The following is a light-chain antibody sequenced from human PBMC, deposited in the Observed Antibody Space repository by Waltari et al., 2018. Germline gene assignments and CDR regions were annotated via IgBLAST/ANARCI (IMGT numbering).Light chain of an antibody. CDR2: RNN. V-gene: IGLV1-47*01. CDR1: SSHIGSNY. Sequence: QSVLTQPPSASGTPGQRVTISCSGSSSHIGSNYVYWYQQLPGTAPKLIIYRNNQRPSGVPDRFSGSKSGTSASLAISGLRSEDEADYYCAAWDDSLSGVVFGGGTKLTVL. J-gene: IGLJ2*01. CDR3: AAWDDSLSGVV.